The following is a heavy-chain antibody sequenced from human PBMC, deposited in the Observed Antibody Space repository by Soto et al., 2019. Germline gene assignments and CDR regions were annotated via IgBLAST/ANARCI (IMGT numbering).Heavy chain of an antibody. Sequence: QVQLQESGPGLVKPSETLSLTCTVSGGSISSYYWSWIRQPPGKGLEWIGYIYYSGSTNYNPSLKSRVTISVDTSKNQFSLKLSSVTAADTAVYYCARGITMVRGVKGGLPYYYYGMDVWGQGTTVTVSS. CDR3: ARGITMVRGVKGGLPYYYYGMDV. CDR2: IYYSGST. V-gene: IGHV4-59*01. J-gene: IGHJ6*02. CDR1: GGSISSYY. D-gene: IGHD3-10*01.